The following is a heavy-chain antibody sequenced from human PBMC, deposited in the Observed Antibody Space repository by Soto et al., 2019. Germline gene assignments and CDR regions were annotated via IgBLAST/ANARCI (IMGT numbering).Heavy chain of an antibody. CDR3: ARGGGSIAARPGPNDY. V-gene: IGHV4-31*03. J-gene: IGHJ4*02. CDR1: GGAISSGGYY. Sequence: SETLSLTCTVSGGAISSGGYYWSWIRQHPGKGLEWIGYIYYSGSTYYNPSLKSRVTISVDTSKNQFSLKLSSVTAADTAVYYCARGGGSIAARPGPNDYWGQGTLVTVSS. D-gene: IGHD6-6*01. CDR2: IYYSGST.